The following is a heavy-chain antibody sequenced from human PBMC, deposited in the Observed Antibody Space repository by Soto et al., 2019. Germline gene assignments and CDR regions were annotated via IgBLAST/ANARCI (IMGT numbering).Heavy chain of an antibody. Sequence: QVQLVQAGAEVKKPGSSVKVSCKASGGTFLSHRFSWVRQAPGQGLEWMAWIIPIFGTTNYAESFQGRVTITADESTSTAYLDLSSLTSADTAVYYCARGTGSGSYFDYWGQGTLVTVSS. J-gene: IGHJ4*02. V-gene: IGHV1-69*12. CDR2: IIPIFGTT. CDR3: ARGTGSGSYFDY. CDR1: GGTFLSHR.